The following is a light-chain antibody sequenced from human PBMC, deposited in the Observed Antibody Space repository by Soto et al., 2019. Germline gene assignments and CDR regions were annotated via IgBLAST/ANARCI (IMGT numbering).Light chain of an antibody. CDR3: QQRSNWPPRFT. V-gene: IGKV3-11*01. CDR2: DAS. J-gene: IGKJ3*01. CDR1: QSISDT. Sequence: EIVMTQSPSTLSVSPGGRATLSCRASQSISDTLAWYQQKPGQAPRLLIYDASNRATGIPARFGGSGSGTDFTLTISSLEPEDFAVYYCQQRSNWPPRFTYGPGTKVDIK.